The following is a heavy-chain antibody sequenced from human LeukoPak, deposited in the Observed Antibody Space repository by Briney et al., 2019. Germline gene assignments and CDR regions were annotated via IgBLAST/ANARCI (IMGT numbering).Heavy chain of an antibody. J-gene: IGHJ5*02. D-gene: IGHD2-2*01. CDR1: GFTFSSYW. CDR2: INSDGSST. Sequence: GGSLRLSCAASGFTFSSYWMHWVRQAPGKGLVWVSRINSDGSSTDYADSVKGRFTISRDNAKNTLYLQMNSLRAEDTAVYYCARDSPDIVVVPAASFRFDPWGQGTLVTVSS. V-gene: IGHV3-74*01. CDR3: ARDSPDIVVVPAASFRFDP.